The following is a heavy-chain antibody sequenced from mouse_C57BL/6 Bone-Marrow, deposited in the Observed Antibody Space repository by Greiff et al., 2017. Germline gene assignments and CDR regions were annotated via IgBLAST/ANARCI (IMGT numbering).Heavy chain of an antibody. J-gene: IGHJ3*01. CDR2: IHPNSGST. D-gene: IGHD2-1*01. CDR1: GYTFTSYW. Sequence: QVQLQQPGAELVKPGASVKLSCKASGYTFTSYWMHWVKQRPGQGLEWIGMIHPNSGSTNYNEKFKSKATLTVDKSSSTAYMQLSSLTSEDSAVYYCARRGALYDGNPWFAYWGQGTLVTVSA. CDR3: ARRGALYDGNPWFAY. V-gene: IGHV1-64*01.